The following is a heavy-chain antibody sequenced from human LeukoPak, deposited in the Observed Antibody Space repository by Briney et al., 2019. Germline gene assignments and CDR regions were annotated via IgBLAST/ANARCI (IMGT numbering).Heavy chain of an antibody. Sequence: GGSLRLSCAASGFTFSSYGMHWVRQAPGKGLEWVAVISYDGSNKYYADSVKGRFTISRDNSKNTLYLQMNSLRAEDTAVYYCAKQYPEQQLVLPDFDYWGQGTLVTVSS. D-gene: IGHD6-13*01. CDR3: AKQYPEQQLVLPDFDY. CDR2: ISYDGSNK. CDR1: GFTFSSYG. V-gene: IGHV3-30*18. J-gene: IGHJ4*02.